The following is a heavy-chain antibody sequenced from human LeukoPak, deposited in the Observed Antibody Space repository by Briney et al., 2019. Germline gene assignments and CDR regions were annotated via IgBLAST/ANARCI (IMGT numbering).Heavy chain of an antibody. CDR2: INPNSGGT. Sequence: ASVKVSCKASGYTFTGYYMRWVRQAPGQGLEWMGWINPNSGGTNYAQKFQGRVTMTRDTSISTAYMELSRLRSDDTAVYYCARDRNVFWPYTGEYNWFDPWGQGTLVTVSS. J-gene: IGHJ5*02. CDR3: ARDRNVFWPYTGEYNWFDP. CDR1: GYTFTGYY. V-gene: IGHV1-2*02. D-gene: IGHD3-16*01.